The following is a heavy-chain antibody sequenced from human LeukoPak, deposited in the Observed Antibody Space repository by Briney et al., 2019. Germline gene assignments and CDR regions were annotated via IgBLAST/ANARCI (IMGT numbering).Heavy chain of an antibody. CDR3: ARERGYCSSTSCYAGYYYGMDV. CDR2: IKQDGSEK. J-gene: IGHJ6*04. V-gene: IGHV3-7*03. Sequence: GATLINSCEAGGFTCSNRWLIWVRQAPGKRLEWVANIKQDGSEKYYVDSVKGRFTISRDNAKNSLYLQMNSLRAEDTAVYYCARERGYCSSTSCYAGYYYGMDVWGKGTTVTVSS. D-gene: IGHD2-2*01. CDR1: GFTCSNRW.